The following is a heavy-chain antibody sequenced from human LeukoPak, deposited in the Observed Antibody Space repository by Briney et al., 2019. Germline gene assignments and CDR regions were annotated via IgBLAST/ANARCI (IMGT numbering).Heavy chain of an antibody. V-gene: IGHV3-23*01. CDR2: ISGSGGST. J-gene: IGHJ4*01. CDR3: ARSPTGSGRYSFDS. Sequence: SGGSLRLSCAASGFTFSNYWMHWVRQAPGKGLVWVSAISGSGGSTYYADSVKGRFTISRDSPKNTIYLQMNSLRAEDTAVYYCARSPTGSGRYSFDSWGHGTLVTVSS. D-gene: IGHD3-10*01. CDR1: GFTFSNYW.